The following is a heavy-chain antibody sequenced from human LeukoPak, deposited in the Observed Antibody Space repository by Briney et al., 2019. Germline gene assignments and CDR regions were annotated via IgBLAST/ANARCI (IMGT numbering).Heavy chain of an antibody. J-gene: IGHJ5*02. D-gene: IGHD6-19*01. V-gene: IGHV7-4-1*02. CDR3: ARDRYSSGWYQGGNWFDP. Sequence: ASVKVSCKASGYTFTSYAMNWVRQAPGQGLEWMGWINTNTGNPTYAQGFTGRFVFSLDTSVSTAYLQISSLKAEDTAVYYCARDRYSSGWYQGGNWFDPWGQGTLVTVSS. CDR2: INTNTGNP. CDR1: GYTFTSYA.